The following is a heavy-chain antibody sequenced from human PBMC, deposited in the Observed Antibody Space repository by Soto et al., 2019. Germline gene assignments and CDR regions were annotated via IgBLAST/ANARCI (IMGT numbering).Heavy chain of an antibody. J-gene: IGHJ4*02. Sequence: PSETLSLTCTVSGGSISSGGYYWSWIRQHPGKGLEWIGYIYYSGSTYYNPSLKSRVTISVDTSQNQFSLKLNSVTAADTAVYYCARTRITGTTDYWGQATLVTVSS. CDR3: ARTRITGTTDY. D-gene: IGHD1-7*01. CDR1: GGSISSGGYY. CDR2: IYYSGST. V-gene: IGHV4-31*03.